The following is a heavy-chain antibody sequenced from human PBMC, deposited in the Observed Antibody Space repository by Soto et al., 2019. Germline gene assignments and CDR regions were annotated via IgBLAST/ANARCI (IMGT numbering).Heavy chain of an antibody. CDR1: GYTFTSYA. Sequence: QVQLVQSGAEVKKPGASVKVSCKASGYTFTSYAMHWVRQAPGQRLEWMGWINAGNGNTKYSQKFQGRVTITRDTSASTAYMELSSLRSEDTAVYYCARERGVSGGWYGGSDYWGQGTLVTVSS. CDR3: ARERGVSGGWYGGSDY. D-gene: IGHD6-19*01. V-gene: IGHV1-3*01. CDR2: INAGNGNT. J-gene: IGHJ4*02.